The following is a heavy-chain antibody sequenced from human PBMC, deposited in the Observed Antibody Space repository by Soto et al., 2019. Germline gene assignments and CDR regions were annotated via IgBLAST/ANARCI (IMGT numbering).Heavy chain of an antibody. CDR3: ARFSGGCPGYLDP. CDR2: IWYDGSNK. Sequence: QVQLVESGGGVVQPGRSLRLSCAASGFNFGSYGMHWVRQAPGKGLEWVAVIWYDGSNKYYADSVKGRFTISRDNSKNTMYVPMSSLRVEDTAMYYCARFSGGCPGYLDPWGRGTLVTVSS. D-gene: IGHD1-26*01. CDR1: GFNFGSYG. V-gene: IGHV3-33*01. J-gene: IGHJ5*02.